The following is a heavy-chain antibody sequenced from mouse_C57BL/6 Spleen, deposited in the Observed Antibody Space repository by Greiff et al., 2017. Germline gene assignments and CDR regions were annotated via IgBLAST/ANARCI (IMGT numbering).Heavy chain of an antibody. J-gene: IGHJ2*01. CDR1: GYTFTSYW. CDR3: ARSASYDGDFYFDY. V-gene: IGHV1-64*01. Sequence: QVQLQQPGAELVKPGASVKLSCKASGYTFTSYWMHWVKQRPGQGLEWIGMIHPNSGSTNYNETFKSKATLTVDKSSSTVYMQLSSLTSEDSAVYYCARSASYDGDFYFDYWGQGTTLTVSS. CDR2: IHPNSGST. D-gene: IGHD2-3*01.